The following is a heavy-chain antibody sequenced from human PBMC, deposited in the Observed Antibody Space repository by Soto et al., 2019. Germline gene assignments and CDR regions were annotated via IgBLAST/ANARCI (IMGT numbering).Heavy chain of an antibody. V-gene: IGHV3-73*02. Sequence: EVQLVESGGGLVQPGGSLKLSCAASGFTFSGSAMHWVRQASGKGLEWVGSIRSKANSYATAYAASVKGRFTISRDDSKNTAYLQMNSLKTEDTAVYYCTSDTARVYYGMDVWGQGTTVTVSS. CDR1: GFTFSGSA. J-gene: IGHJ6*02. CDR3: TSDTARVYYGMDV. CDR2: IRSKANSYAT. D-gene: IGHD5-18*01.